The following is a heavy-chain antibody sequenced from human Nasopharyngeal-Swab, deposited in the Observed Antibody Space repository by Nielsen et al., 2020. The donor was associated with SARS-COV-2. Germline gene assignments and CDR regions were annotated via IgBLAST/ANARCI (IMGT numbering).Heavy chain of an antibody. CDR1: GGSFSGYY. J-gene: IGHJ3*02. CDR3: ARAQSITMIIGAFDI. D-gene: IGHD3-22*01. CDR2: INHSGST. V-gene: IGHV4-34*09. Sequence: SETLSLTCAVYGGSFSGYYWSWIRQPPGKGLEWIGEINHSGSTNYNPSLKSRVTISVDTSKNQFSLKLSSVTAADTAVYYCARAQSITMIIGAFDIWGQGTMVTVPS.